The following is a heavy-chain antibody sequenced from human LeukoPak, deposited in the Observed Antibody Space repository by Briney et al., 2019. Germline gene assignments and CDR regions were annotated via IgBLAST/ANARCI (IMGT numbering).Heavy chain of an antibody. CDR2: INPHSGVT. V-gene: IGHV1-2*02. D-gene: IGHD1-1*01. CDR1: GFTFTDYY. Sequence: ASVKVSCKASGFTFTDYYIHWVRQAPGHGLEWVAYINPHSGVTSSPQKFQGRVTMTTDTSISAVYMELSSLISDDTAMYYCVREGNEVLSKNFDFWGQGTLVTVSS. CDR3: VREGNEVLSKNFDF. J-gene: IGHJ4*02.